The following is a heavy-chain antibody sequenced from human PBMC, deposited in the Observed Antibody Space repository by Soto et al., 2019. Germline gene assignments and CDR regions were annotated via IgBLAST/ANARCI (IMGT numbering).Heavy chain of an antibody. Sequence: QVQLVESGGGVVQPGRSLRLSCAASGFTFSSYGMHWVRQAPGKGLEWVAVIWYDGSNKYYADSVKGRFTISRDNSKNTLYLQMNSLRAEDTDVYYCARAIYDSSGYYSDYWGQGTLVTVSS. J-gene: IGHJ4*02. CDR3: ARAIYDSSGYYSDY. CDR1: GFTFSSYG. D-gene: IGHD3-22*01. V-gene: IGHV3-33*01. CDR2: IWYDGSNK.